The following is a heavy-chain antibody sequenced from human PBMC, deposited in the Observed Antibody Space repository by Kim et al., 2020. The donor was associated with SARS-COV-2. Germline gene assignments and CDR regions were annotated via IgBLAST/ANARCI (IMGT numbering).Heavy chain of an antibody. J-gene: IGHJ4*02. CDR3: ARSVTYYDFWSGYLYFDY. V-gene: IGHV4-39*01. CDR1: GGSISSSSYY. CDR2: IYYSGST. Sequence: SETLSLTCIVSGGSISSSSYYWGWIRQPPGKGLEWIGSIYYSGSTYYNPSLKSRVTISVDTSKNQFSLKLSSVTAADTAVYYCARSVTYYDFWSGYLYFDYWGQGTLVTVSS. D-gene: IGHD3-3*01.